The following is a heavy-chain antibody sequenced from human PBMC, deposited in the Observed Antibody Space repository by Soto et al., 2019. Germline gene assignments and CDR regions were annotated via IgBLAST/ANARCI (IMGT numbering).Heavy chain of an antibody. D-gene: IGHD4-17*01. CDR2: IYYSGST. Sequence: PSETLSLTCTVSGGSISSSSYYWGWIRQPPGKGLEWIGSIYYSGSTYYNPSLKSRVTISVDTSKNQFSLKLSSVTAADTAVYYCARQAVTTIDPRSQGTLVTVSS. J-gene: IGHJ5*02. CDR3: ARQAVTTIDP. V-gene: IGHV4-39*01. CDR1: GGSISSSSYY.